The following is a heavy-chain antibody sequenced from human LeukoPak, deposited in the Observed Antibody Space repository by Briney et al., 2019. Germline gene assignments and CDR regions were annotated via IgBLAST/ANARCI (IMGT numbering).Heavy chain of an antibody. D-gene: IGHD2-2*01. V-gene: IGHV1-2*02. CDR3: ATHFSTAYQLPYTGYYYMDV. CDR2: INPNSGGT. J-gene: IGHJ6*03. CDR1: GYTFTGYY. Sequence: ASVKVSCKASGYTFTGYYMHWVRQAPGQGLEWMGWINPNSGGTNYAQKFQGRVTMTRDTSISTAYMELSRLRSDDTAVYYCATHFSTAYQLPYTGYYYMDVWGKGTTVTVSS.